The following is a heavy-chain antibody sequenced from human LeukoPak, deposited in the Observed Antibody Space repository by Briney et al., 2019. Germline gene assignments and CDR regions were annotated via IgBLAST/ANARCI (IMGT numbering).Heavy chain of an antibody. V-gene: IGHV3-23*01. J-gene: IGHJ4*02. CDR3: AKDHDSYFDY. Sequence: GGSLRLSCAASGFTFSSYAMCWVRQAPGEGLEWVSAVSGSGRSTYYADSVKGRFTISRDNSKNTLYLQMNSLRAEDTAVYYCAKDHDSYFDYWGQGTLVTVSS. CDR2: VSGSGRST. D-gene: IGHD3-16*01. CDR1: GFTFSSYA.